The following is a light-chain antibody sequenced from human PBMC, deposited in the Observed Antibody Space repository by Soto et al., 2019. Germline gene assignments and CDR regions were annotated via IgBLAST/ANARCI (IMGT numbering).Light chain of an antibody. CDR1: QSVSSSY. V-gene: IGKV3-15*01. CDR2: GAS. Sequence: ELVFTQSPGTLSLSPGARATLSCRARQSVSSSYLAWYQQKPGQAPRLLIYGASTRATGIPARFSGGGCGTEFTLPTGSLQSDDFLVYYGQQYNNWPPITFGQGTRLENK. CDR3: QQYNNWPPIT. J-gene: IGKJ5*01.